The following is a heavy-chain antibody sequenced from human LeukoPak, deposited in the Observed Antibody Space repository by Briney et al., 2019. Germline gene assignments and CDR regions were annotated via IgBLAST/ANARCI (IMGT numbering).Heavy chain of an antibody. J-gene: IGHJ3*02. V-gene: IGHV3-21*01. CDR3: ARAYDSSGYYYFAFDI. D-gene: IGHD3-22*01. CDR2: ISSSRSYI. CDR1: GFTFSSYS. Sequence: GGSLRLSCAASGFTFSSYSMNWVRQAPGKGLEWVSSISSSRSYIYYADSVKGRFTISRDNAKNSLYLQMNSLRAEDTAVYYCARAYDSSGYYYFAFDIWGQGTMVTVSS.